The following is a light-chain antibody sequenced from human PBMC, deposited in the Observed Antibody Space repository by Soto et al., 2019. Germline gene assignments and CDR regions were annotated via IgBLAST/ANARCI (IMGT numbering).Light chain of an antibody. V-gene: IGKV3-20*01. CDR3: QQFGTSSWT. J-gene: IGKJ1*01. CDR2: GAS. Sequence: EIVLTQSPGTLSLSPGERATLSCSASQSLSSSYLAWYQQKRGQAPRLLIYGASSRATGIPDRFSGSGSGTDFTLTISRLEPEDFAVYYCQQFGTSSWTFGQGTKVEIK. CDR1: QSLSSSY.